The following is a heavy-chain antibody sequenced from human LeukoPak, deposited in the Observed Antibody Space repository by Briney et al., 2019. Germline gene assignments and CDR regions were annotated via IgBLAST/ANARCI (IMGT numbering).Heavy chain of an antibody. V-gene: IGHV3-74*01. CDR2: ISGDGSSI. D-gene: IGHD2-15*01. J-gene: IGHJ4*02. CDR3: ARSSSGVYIQ. CDR1: GFTSIAYA. Sequence: GGSLRLSCVGSGFTSIAYALTWARQAPGKGLEWVSRISGDGSSILHADSVKGRFTISRDNAKNSLYVQMNSLRADDSAVYYCARSSSGVYIQWGQGTLVTVSS.